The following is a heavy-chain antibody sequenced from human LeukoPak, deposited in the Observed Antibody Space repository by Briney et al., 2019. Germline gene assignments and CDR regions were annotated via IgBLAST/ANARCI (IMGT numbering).Heavy chain of an antibody. Sequence: SETLSLTCTVSGGSISSGDYYWSWIRQPPGKGPEWIGYIYYSGITYYNPSLKSRPIISVDTSKNQFSLRLSSVTASDTAVYYCARVNYYYMDVWGKGTTVTVSS. CDR2: IYYSGIT. D-gene: IGHD4-23*01. J-gene: IGHJ6*03. V-gene: IGHV4-30-4*08. CDR3: ARVNYYYMDV. CDR1: GGSISSGDYY.